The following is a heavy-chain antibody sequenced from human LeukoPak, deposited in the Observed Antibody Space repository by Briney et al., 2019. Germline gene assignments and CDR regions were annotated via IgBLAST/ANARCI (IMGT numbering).Heavy chain of an antibody. CDR2: ISSSGSTR. CDR3: TRNGFSSGLDY. Sequence: GGSLRLSCAASGFTFSSYEMNWVRQAPGKGLEWVSYISSSGSTRYYADSVKGRFNISRDDAKNSLYLQMNSLRAEDTAVYYCTRNGFSSGLDYWGQGTLVTVSS. V-gene: IGHV3-48*03. D-gene: IGHD6-19*01. J-gene: IGHJ4*02. CDR1: GFTFSSYE.